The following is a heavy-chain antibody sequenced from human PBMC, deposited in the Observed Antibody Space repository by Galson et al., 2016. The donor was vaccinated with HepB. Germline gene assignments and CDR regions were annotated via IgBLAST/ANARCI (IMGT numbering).Heavy chain of an antibody. J-gene: IGHJ5*02. CDR2: ISYGGSNR. CDR3: ATSSYYGSGSYFAS. V-gene: IGHV3-30*03. CDR1: GFTFSNYA. D-gene: IGHD3-10*01. Sequence: SLRLSCAVSGFTFSNYAMHWVRQAPGKGLEWLASISYGGSNRFYGDSLKGRFVISRDNSRNTLSLQMIRLSTEDTAVYFCATSSYYGSGSYFASWGQGTLVTVSS.